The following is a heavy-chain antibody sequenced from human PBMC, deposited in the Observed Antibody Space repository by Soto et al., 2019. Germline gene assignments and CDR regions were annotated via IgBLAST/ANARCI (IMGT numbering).Heavy chain of an antibody. J-gene: IGHJ3*02. CDR1: GGSISSGGYY. CDR2: IYYSGST. D-gene: IGHD3-22*01. CDR3: ASTLVITYAFDI. V-gene: IGHV4-31*03. Sequence: SETLSLTCTVSGGSISSGGYYWSWIRQHPGKGLEWIGYIYYSGSTYYNPSLKSRVTISVDTSKNQFSLKLSSVTAADTAVYYCASTLVITYAFDIWGQGTIVTVSS.